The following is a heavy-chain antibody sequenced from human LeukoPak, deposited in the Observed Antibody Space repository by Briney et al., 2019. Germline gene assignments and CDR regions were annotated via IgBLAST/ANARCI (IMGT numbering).Heavy chain of an antibody. J-gene: IGHJ5*02. D-gene: IGHD3-10*01. V-gene: IGHV3-15*01. Sequence: GGSLRLSCEASGLTFSNAWMTWVRQTPGRGLEWVGRIKSKTAGGATDYAAPVKGRFTISRDDSEKTAFLQMNSLQSEDTAVYFCYSSGRGPWGQGTLVIVSS. CDR1: GLTFSNAW. CDR2: IKSKTAGGAT. CDR3: YSSGRGP.